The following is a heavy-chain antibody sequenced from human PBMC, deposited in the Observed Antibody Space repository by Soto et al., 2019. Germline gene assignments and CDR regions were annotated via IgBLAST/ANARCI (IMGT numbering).Heavy chain of an antibody. J-gene: IGHJ6*02. CDR2: ISGSGSGTTT. CDR3: AKETSITIFGVADAGDYYGMDV. CDR1: GFTFSSYA. Sequence: GGSLRLSCAASGFTFSSYAMSWVRQAPGKGLEWVSAISGSGSGTTTYYADSVKGRFTISRDNAKNSLYLQMNSLRAEDTALYYCAKETSITIFGVADAGDYYGMDVWGQGTTVTVSS. D-gene: IGHD3-3*01. V-gene: IGHV3-23*01.